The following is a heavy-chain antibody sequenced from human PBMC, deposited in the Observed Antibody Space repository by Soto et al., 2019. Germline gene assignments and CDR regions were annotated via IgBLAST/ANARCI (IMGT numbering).Heavy chain of an antibody. CDR3: AGLKSFGTTSAGKNYHYGMEV. CDR1: VVFISNYY. D-gene: IGHD3-16*01. Sequence: SETLSLTCTFSVVFISNYYWSCVRHSPGKGLEWIGYIYYSGTTNYNPSLKSRVTILLDMSKNQFSLRLRSVTAADTAVYYCAGLKSFGTTSAGKNYHYGMEVWGQGTTGIVSS. V-gene: IGHV4-59*01. J-gene: IGHJ6*01. CDR2: IYYSGTT.